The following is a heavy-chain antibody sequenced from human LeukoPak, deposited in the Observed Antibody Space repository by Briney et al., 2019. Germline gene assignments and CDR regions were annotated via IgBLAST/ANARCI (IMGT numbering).Heavy chain of an antibody. J-gene: IGHJ4*02. D-gene: IGHD6-13*01. CDR3: AKRTSGSSWYSSDY. V-gene: IGHV3-23*01. CDR1: GFTFSSFA. CDR2: MSGDATST. Sequence: GGSLRLSCAASGFTFSSFAMNWVRQAPGKGLEWVSTMSGDATSTYYADSVKGRFTISRDNSKNTLYLQMNSLRAEDAAVYYCAKRTSGSSWYSSDYWGQGTLVTVSS.